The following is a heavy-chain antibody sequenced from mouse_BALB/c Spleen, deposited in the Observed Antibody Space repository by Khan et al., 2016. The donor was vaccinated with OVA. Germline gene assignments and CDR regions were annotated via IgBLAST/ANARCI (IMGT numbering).Heavy chain of an antibody. CDR3: VRDGDYYRNDGWFAY. CDR2: INPSNGYS. D-gene: IGHD2-14*01. CDR1: GYTFTSYT. Sequence: QVQLQQSGAELARPGASVKMSCKASGYTFTSYTIHWIKQRPGQGLEWIGYINPSNGYSNYNQNFKDKATLTADKSSTTAYMQLSSLTSDDSAVYNCVRDGDYYRNDGWFAYWGQGTLGTVSA. V-gene: IGHV1-4*01. J-gene: IGHJ3*01.